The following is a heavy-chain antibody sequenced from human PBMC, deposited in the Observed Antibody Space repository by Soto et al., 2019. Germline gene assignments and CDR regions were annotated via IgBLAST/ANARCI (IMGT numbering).Heavy chain of an antibody. V-gene: IGHV3-21*01. Sequence: GSLRLSCAASGFTFSSYSMNWVRQAPGKGLEWVSSISSSSSYIYYADSVKGRFTISRDNAKNSLYLQMNSLRAEGTAVYYCARDKGDIAGGFYYYYYGMDVWGQGTTVTV. CDR2: ISSSSSYI. CDR3: ARDKGDIAGGFYYYYYGMDV. CDR1: GFTFSSYS. J-gene: IGHJ6*02. D-gene: IGHD3-10*01.